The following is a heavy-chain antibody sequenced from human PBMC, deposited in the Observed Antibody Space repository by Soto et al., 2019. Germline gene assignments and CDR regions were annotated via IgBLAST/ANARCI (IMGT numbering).Heavy chain of an antibody. CDR1: GGSISSGDYY. CDR3: AREIEDTSGYYREYYFDY. Sequence: SETLSLTCTVSGGSISSGDYYWSWIRQPPGKGLEWIGYIYYSGSTYYNPSLKSRVTISVDTSKNQFSLKLSSVTAADTAVYYCAREIEDTSGYYREYYFDYWGQGTLVTVSS. V-gene: IGHV4-30-4*01. CDR2: IYYSGST. D-gene: IGHD3-22*01. J-gene: IGHJ4*02.